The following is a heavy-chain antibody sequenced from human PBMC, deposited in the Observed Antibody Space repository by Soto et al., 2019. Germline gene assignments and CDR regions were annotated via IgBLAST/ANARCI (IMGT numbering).Heavy chain of an antibody. D-gene: IGHD4-17*01. CDR1: GYTFTSYG. V-gene: IGHV1-18*01. CDR2: ISAYNGNT. Sequence: ASVKVSCKASGYTFTSYGISWVRQAPGQVLEWMGLISAYNGNTNYAQKLQGRVTMTTDTSTSTAYMELRSLRSDDTAVYYCARTSPTAPGFDYWGQGTLVPVSS. CDR3: ARTSPTAPGFDY. J-gene: IGHJ4*02.